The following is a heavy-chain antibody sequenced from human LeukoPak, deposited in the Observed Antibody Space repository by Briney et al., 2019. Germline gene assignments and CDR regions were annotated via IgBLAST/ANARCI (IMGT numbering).Heavy chain of an antibody. Sequence: ASVKVSCKASGYIFISYAMHWVRQAPGQRPEWMGWINVGNGNSRYSQKFQGRVIISRDTSASTADMELSNLRSEDTAVYYCATQAGNIVNWGQGTLVTVSS. V-gene: IGHV1-3*01. J-gene: IGHJ4*02. CDR3: ATQAGNIVN. CDR2: INVGNGNS. D-gene: IGHD6-19*01. CDR1: GYIFISYA.